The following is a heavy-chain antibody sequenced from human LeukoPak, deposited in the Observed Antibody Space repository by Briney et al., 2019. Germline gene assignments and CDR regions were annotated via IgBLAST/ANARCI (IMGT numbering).Heavy chain of an antibody. CDR3: AKDLPSGRQSGGRTY. V-gene: IGHV3-23*01. J-gene: IGHJ4*02. CDR1: GFTFSNYG. Sequence: GGSLRLSCVASGFTFSNYGMTWVRQAPGKGLEWVSAISGSGGSTDYVDSVKGRFTISRDNSKNSLFLQMNSLRAEDTAVYYCAKDLPSGRQSGGRTYWGQGTLVTVSS. D-gene: IGHD2-15*01. CDR2: ISGSGGST.